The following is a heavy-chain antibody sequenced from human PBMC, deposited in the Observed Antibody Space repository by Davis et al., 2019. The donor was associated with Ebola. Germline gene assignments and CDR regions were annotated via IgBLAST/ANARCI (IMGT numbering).Heavy chain of an antibody. J-gene: IGHJ6*02. CDR1: GGSISSYY. CDR3: ARDVGYCSGGSCYYYYGMDV. V-gene: IGHV4-59*12. Sequence: GSLRLSCTVSGGSISSYYWSWIRQPPGKGLEWIGYIYYSGSTNYNPSLKSRVTISVDTSKNQFSLKLSSVTAADTAVYYCARDVGYCSGGSCYYYYGMDVWGQGTTVTVSS. D-gene: IGHD2-15*01. CDR2: IYYSGST.